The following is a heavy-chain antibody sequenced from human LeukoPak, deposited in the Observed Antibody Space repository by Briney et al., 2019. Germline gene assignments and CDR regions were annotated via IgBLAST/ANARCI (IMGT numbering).Heavy chain of an antibody. D-gene: IGHD3-16*01. CDR1: GFTFSRYW. J-gene: IGHJ3*02. Sequence: GGSLRLSCAASGFTFSRYWMSWVRQAPGKGLEWVAVTSYDGPKKYYVDSVKGRFTISRDNSKNTLYLQMNSLRAEDTAVYYCARDRDSLGAFDIWGQGTMVTVSS. CDR2: TSYDGPKK. CDR3: ARDRDSLGAFDI. V-gene: IGHV3-30*03.